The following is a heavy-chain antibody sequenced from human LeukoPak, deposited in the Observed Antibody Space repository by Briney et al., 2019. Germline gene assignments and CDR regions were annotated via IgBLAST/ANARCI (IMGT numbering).Heavy chain of an antibody. CDR3: ARRAGDYSHPYDY. CDR1: GFTFSDYY. Sequence: GGSLRLSCAASGFTFSDYYMSWIRQAPGEGLEWVSYISSSGSTIYYADSVKGRFTISRDNSKNTFHLQMNSLRAEDTAVYYCARRAGDYSHPYDYWGQGTLVTVSS. V-gene: IGHV3-11*01. J-gene: IGHJ4*02. D-gene: IGHD3-22*01. CDR2: ISSSGSTI.